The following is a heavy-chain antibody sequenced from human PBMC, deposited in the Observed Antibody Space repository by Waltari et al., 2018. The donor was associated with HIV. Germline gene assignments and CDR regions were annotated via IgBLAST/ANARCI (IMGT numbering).Heavy chain of an antibody. CDR1: GGTFSSYA. CDR3: AECVGTYVGGYYYYGMDV. Sequence: QVQLVQSGAEVKKPGSSVKVSCKASGGTFSSYAISWVRQAPGQGLEWMGGIIPIFGTANYAQKFQGRVTITADKSTSTAYMELSSLRSEDTAVYYCAECVGTYVGGYYYYGMDVWGQGTTVTVSS. D-gene: IGHD3-16*01. J-gene: IGHJ6*02. CDR2: IIPIFGTA. V-gene: IGHV1-69*06.